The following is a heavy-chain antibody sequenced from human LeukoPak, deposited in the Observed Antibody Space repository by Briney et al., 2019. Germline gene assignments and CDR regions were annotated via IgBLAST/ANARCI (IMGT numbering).Heavy chain of an antibody. J-gene: IGHJ4*02. V-gene: IGHV1-18*01. D-gene: IGHD3-22*01. Sequence: GASVKVSCKASGYTFTSYGISWVRQAPGQGLEWMGWISANNGNTNYAEKLQGRVTMTTDTSTRKVYMELRSLRSGDTAVYYCARGYYDGSGYYVYWGQGTLVTVSS. CDR1: GYTFTSYG. CDR2: ISANNGNT. CDR3: ARGYYDGSGYYVY.